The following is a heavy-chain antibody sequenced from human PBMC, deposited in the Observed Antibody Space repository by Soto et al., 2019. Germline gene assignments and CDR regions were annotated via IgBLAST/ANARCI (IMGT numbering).Heavy chain of an antibody. CDR3: AKLSSGWSGPFGY. CDR2: ISGSGGST. D-gene: IGHD6-19*01. Sequence: GGSLRLSCAASGFTFSSYGMHWVRQAPGKGLEWVSVISGSGGSTYYADSVKGRFTISRDNSKNTLYLQMNSLRAEDTAVYYCAKLSSGWSGPFGYWGQGTLVTVSS. J-gene: IGHJ4*02. V-gene: IGHV3-23*01. CDR1: GFTFSSYG.